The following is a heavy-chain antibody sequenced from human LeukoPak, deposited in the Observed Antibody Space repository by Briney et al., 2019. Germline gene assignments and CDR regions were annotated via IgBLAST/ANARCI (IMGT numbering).Heavy chain of an antibody. CDR3: ARDISGTTFDI. J-gene: IGHJ3*02. CDR2: IYYSGST. D-gene: IGHD1-26*01. V-gene: IGHV4-59*12. CDR1: GGYISGYY. Sequence: SETLSLTCTVSGGYISGYYWSWIRQPPGKGLEWIGYIYYSGSTNYNPSLKSRVTISVDTSKNQFSLKLSSVTAADTAVYYCARDISGTTFDIWGQGTMVTVSS.